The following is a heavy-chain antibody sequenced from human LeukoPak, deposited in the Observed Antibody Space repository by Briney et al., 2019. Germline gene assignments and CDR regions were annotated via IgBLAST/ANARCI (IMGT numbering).Heavy chain of an antibody. V-gene: IGHV4-34*01. CDR2: INHSGST. CDR1: GGSFSGYY. Sequence: SETLSLTCAVYGGSFSGYYWSWIRQPPGKGLEWIGEINHSGSTNYNPSLKSRVTISVDTSKNQFSLKLSSVAAADTAVYYCARVGTVSSAFDIWGQGTMVTVSS. J-gene: IGHJ3*02. CDR3: ARVGTVSSAFDI. D-gene: IGHD1-26*01.